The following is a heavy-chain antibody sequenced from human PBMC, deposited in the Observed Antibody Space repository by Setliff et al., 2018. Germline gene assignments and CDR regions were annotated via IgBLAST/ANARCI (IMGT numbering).Heavy chain of an antibody. Sequence: PSETLSLTCTFSGGSISSAPYYWRWIRQPAGKGPEWIGHIYTSWSSNYNPSLKSRVTMSIDTSKNQFSLNLSSVTAADTAVYYCARVTGFLYIDVWGKGTTVTVSS. CDR3: ARVTGFLYIDV. CDR2: IYTSWSS. J-gene: IGHJ6*03. V-gene: IGHV4-61*09. D-gene: IGHD3-3*01. CDR1: GGSISSAPYY.